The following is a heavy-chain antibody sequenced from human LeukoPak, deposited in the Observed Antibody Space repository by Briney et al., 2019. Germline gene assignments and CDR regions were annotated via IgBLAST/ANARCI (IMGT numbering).Heavy chain of an antibody. CDR2: IYYSGST. CDR3: AGGYYDLWRGTDPQFDP. D-gene: IGHD3-3*01. Sequence: PSETLSLTCTVSGGSISSHYWSWIRQPPEKGLEWIGYIYYSGSTNYNPSLKSRVTISVDTSKNQFSLKLSSVTAADTAVYYCAGGYYDLWRGTDPQFDPWGQGTLVTVSS. CDR1: GGSISSHY. V-gene: IGHV4-59*11. J-gene: IGHJ5*02.